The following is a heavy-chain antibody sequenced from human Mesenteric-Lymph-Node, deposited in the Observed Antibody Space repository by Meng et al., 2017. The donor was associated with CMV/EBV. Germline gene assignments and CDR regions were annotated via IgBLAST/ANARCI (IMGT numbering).Heavy chain of an antibody. V-gene: IGHV1-69*05. CDR3: ARSITIFGVVGWFDP. Sequence: SVKVSCKASGGTFSSYAISWVRQAPGQGLEWMGGIIPIFGTANYAQKLQGRVTITTDESTSTAYMELSSLRSEDTAVYYCARSITIFGVVGWFDPWGQGTLVTVSS. CDR2: IIPIFGTA. J-gene: IGHJ5*02. D-gene: IGHD3-3*01. CDR1: GGTFSSYA.